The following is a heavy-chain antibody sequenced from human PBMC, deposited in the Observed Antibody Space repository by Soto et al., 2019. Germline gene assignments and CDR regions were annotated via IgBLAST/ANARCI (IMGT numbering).Heavy chain of an antibody. V-gene: IGHV1-3*01. Sequence: ASVKVSCKASGYTFTNNAIHWVRQAPGQRLEWLGWLNAGNSNREYSQKFQGRIIMTKDTSASTAYMELSSLRSEDTAVYYCERGYDFVWGSYRSDAFDIWG. J-gene: IGHJ3*02. CDR1: GYTFTNNA. D-gene: IGHD3-16*02. CDR3: ERGYDFVWGSYRSDAFDI. CDR2: LNAGNSNR.